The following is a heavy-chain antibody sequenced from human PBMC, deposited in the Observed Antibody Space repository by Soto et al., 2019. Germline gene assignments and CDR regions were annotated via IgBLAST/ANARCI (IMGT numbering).Heavy chain of an antibody. D-gene: IGHD3-3*01. Sequence: ASVKVSCKASGYTFTSYDINWVRQATGQGLEGMGWMNPNSGNTGYAQKFQGRVTMTRNTSISTAYMELSSLSSEDTAVYYCARGASHWVTSFRVVHFDEWGQGTLVTVSS. V-gene: IGHV1-8*01. CDR3: ARGASHWVTSFRVVHFDE. CDR1: GYTFTSYD. J-gene: IGHJ4*02. CDR2: MNPNSGNT.